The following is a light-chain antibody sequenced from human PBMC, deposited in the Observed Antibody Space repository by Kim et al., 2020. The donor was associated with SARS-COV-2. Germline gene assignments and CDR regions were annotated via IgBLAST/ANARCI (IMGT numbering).Light chain of an antibody. J-gene: IGLJ3*02. CDR2: DVT. CDR3: SSYTTSTTCV. Sequence: QSVLTQPASVSGSPGQPITISCTGTNSDIGGHNSASWYQQYPGTAPKLLIYDVTRRASGISNRFSVSKSGNTASLTITGLQTEDEADYYCSSYTTSTTCVFRGRTQLTVL. V-gene: IGLV2-14*03. CDR1: NSDIGGHNS.